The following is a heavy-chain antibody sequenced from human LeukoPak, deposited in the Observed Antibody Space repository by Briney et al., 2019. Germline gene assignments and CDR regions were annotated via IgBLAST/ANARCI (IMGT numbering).Heavy chain of an antibody. V-gene: IGHV3-53*01. CDR2: IYSGGST. CDR3: ARGGSSSWYGDG. CDR1: GFTVSSNY. J-gene: IGHJ4*02. Sequence: GGSLRLYCAASGFTVSSNYMSWVRQAPGKGLEWVSVIYSGGSTYYADSVKGRFTISRDSSKNTLYLQMNSLRAEDTAVYYCARGGSSSWYGDGWGQGTLVTVSS. D-gene: IGHD6-13*01.